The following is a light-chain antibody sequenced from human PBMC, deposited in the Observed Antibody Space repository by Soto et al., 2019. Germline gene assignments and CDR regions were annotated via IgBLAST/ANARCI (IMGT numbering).Light chain of an antibody. V-gene: IGLV2-14*01. CDR2: EVS. CDR1: SSDVGGYNY. CDR3: SSYTSSSTRV. Sequence: QPALTQPASXXGXXXXXXXISCTGTSSDVGGYNYVSWYQQHPGKAPKLMIYEVSNRPSGVSNRFSGSKSGNTASLTISGLQAEDEDDYYCSSYTSSSTRVFGGGTKVTVL. J-gene: IGLJ3*02.